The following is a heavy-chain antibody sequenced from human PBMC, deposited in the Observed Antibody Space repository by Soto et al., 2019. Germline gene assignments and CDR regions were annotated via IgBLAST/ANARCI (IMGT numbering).Heavy chain of an antibody. V-gene: IGHV4-34*01. CDR3: ARGYYGGNSDTTETFAY. J-gene: IGHJ4*02. CDR2: INHSGST. Sequence: PSETLSLTCAVYGGSFSGYYWSWIRQPPGKGLEWIGEINHSGSTNYNPSLKSRVTISVDTSKNQFSLKLSSVTAADTAVYYCARGYYGGNSDTTETFAYWGQGTLVTVSS. CDR1: GGSFSGYY. D-gene: IGHD4-17*01.